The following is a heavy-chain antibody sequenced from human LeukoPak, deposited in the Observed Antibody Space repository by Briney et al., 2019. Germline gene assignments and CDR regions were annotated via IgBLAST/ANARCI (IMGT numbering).Heavy chain of an antibody. CDR2: IYPGDSDT. CDR1: GYSFTSDW. CDR3: ARRNTMVRGVILDIDY. D-gene: IGHD3-10*01. J-gene: IGHJ4*02. V-gene: IGHV5-51*01. Sequence: GESLKISCKGSGYSFTSDWIGWVRQMPGKGLEWMGIIYPGDSDTRYSPSFQGQVTISADKSISTAYLQWSSLKASDTAMYYCARRNTMVRGVILDIDYWGQGTLVTVPS.